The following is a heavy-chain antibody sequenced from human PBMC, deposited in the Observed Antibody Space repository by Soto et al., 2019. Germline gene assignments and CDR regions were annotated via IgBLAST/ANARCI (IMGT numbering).Heavy chain of an antibody. CDR3: ARGIAARLRGFQLRSCYMDV. Sequence: SETLSLTCGVSGGSFSGYYWSWIRQPPGKGLEWIGEINHSGSTNYNPSLKSRVTISVDTSKNQFSLKLSSVTAADTAVYYCARGIAARLRGFQLRSCYMDVWGKGTTVTVSS. D-gene: IGHD6-6*01. V-gene: IGHV4-34*01. J-gene: IGHJ6*03. CDR2: INHSGST. CDR1: GGSFSGYY.